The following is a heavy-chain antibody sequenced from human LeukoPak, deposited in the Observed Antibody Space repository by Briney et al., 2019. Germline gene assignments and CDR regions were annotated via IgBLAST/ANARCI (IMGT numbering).Heavy chain of an antibody. Sequence: VASVKVSCKASGGTFSSYTISWVRQAPGQGLEWMGRIIPILGIANYAQKFQGRVTITADKSTSTAYMELSSLRSEDTAVYYCASLYYYDSSGYYGAEYFQHWGQGTQVTVSS. CDR1: GGTFSSYT. CDR2: IIPILGIA. V-gene: IGHV1-69*02. CDR3: ASLYYYDSSGYYGAEYFQH. J-gene: IGHJ1*01. D-gene: IGHD3-22*01.